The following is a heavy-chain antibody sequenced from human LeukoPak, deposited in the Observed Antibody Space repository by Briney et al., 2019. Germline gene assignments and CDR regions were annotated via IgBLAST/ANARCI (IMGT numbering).Heavy chain of an antibody. Sequence: GGSLRLSCAASGFTFSSYAMHWVRQAPGKGLEWVAVISYDGSNKYYADSVKGRFTISRDNSKNTLYLQMNSLRAEDTAVYYCARDPSGGYSGYDFVGAVYWGQGTLVTVSS. CDR1: GFTFSSYA. J-gene: IGHJ4*02. V-gene: IGHV3-30*04. CDR2: ISYDGSNK. D-gene: IGHD5-12*01. CDR3: ARDPSGGYSGYDFVGAVY.